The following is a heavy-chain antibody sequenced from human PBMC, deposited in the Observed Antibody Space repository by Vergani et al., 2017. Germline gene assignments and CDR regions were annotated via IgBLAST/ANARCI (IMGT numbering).Heavy chain of an antibody. Sequence: EVQLLESGGGLVQPGGSLILSCAASGFTFSSYAMSWVRQAPGKGLEWVSAISGSGGSTYYNPSLKSRVTISVDTSKNQFSLKLSSVTAADTAVYYCARCEPTSGGDCSYWGQGTLVTVSS. V-gene: IGHV3-23*02. CDR1: GFTFSSYA. CDR2: ISGSGGST. CDR3: ARCEPTSGGDCSY. D-gene: IGHD2-21*02. J-gene: IGHJ4*02.